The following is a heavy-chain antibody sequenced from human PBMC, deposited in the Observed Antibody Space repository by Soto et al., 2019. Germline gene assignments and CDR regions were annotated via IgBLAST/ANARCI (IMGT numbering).Heavy chain of an antibody. V-gene: IGHV4-59*01. D-gene: IGHD3-22*01. CDR3: ARGRSSGYYEGDWFDP. CDR2: IYYSGST. Sequence: PSETLSLTCTVSGGSISSYYWSWIRQPPGKGLEWIGYIYYSGSTNYNPSLKSRVTISVDTSKNQFSLKLSSVTAADTAVYYCARGRSSGYYEGDWFDPWGQGTLVTVSS. CDR1: GGSISSYY. J-gene: IGHJ5*02.